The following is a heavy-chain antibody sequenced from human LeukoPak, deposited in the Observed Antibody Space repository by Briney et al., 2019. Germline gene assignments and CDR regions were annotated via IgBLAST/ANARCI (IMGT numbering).Heavy chain of an antibody. Sequence: GGSLRLSCAASGFSFSSYAMSWVRQAPGKGLEWVSAMSSSDDGRYYAASVRGRFTISRDTSRSTLYLQMNSLRAEDAAVYYCAKAPVTSCRGAFRYPFDYWGQGTLVTVSS. CDR1: GFSFSSYA. V-gene: IGHV3-23*01. J-gene: IGHJ4*02. CDR3: AKAPVTSCRGAFRYPFDY. D-gene: IGHD2-15*01. CDR2: MSSSDDGR.